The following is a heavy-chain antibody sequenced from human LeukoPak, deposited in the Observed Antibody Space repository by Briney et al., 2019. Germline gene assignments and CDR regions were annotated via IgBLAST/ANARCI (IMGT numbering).Heavy chain of an antibody. D-gene: IGHD6-19*01. CDR1: GYTFNAYS. Sequence: ASVRVSCRASGYTFNAYSIHWVRQAPGQRLEGMGWIDADNGDTSCSQNLQGRITITRDTSARTVYMELTSLRSADTAAYYCARGSTSDWPLDHWGQGTLLTISP. CDR2: IDADNGDT. V-gene: IGHV1-3*01. CDR3: ARGSTSDWPLDH. J-gene: IGHJ4*02.